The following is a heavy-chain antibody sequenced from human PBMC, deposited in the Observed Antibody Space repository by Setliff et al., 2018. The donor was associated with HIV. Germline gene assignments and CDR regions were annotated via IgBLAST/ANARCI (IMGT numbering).Heavy chain of an antibody. CDR2: ISWNGETK. CDR1: GFTFNTYA. J-gene: IGHJ4*02. CDR3: VTSPNIVSR. D-gene: IGHD5-12*01. Sequence: LRLSCAASGFTFNTYAVHWVRQVPGKGLEWVSGISWNGETKGYADSVKGRFAISRDNAKNTLYLQMNNLRAEDTAVYYCVTSPNIVSRWGQGTLVTVSS. V-gene: IGHV3-9*01.